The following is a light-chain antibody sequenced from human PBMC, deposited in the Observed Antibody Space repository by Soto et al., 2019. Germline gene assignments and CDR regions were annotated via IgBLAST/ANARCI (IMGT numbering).Light chain of an antibody. V-gene: IGKV1-5*01. CDR2: DAS. CDR3: QQYGNYYT. J-gene: IGKJ2*01. CDR1: QSISTW. Sequence: DIQMTQSPSTLSASVGDRVTITCRASQSISTWLAWYQQKPGKAPKLLIYDASNLDSGVPSRFSGSGSGTEFPLTITSLQPDDFASYYCQQYGNYYTFGQGTKLEIK.